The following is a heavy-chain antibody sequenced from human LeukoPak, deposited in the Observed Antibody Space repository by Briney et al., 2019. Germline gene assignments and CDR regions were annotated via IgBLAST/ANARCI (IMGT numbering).Heavy chain of an antibody. CDR2: ISGASR. CDR3: ARFSAGRYYGMDV. J-gene: IGHJ6*02. Sequence: GGSLRLSCAVSELTFNTYGMSWVRQAPGGGLEWVSAISGASRYYADSVKGRFTISRDNSKNTLYLQMNSLRAEDTAVYYCARFSAGRYYGMDVWGQGTTVTVSS. D-gene: IGHD3-3*01. V-gene: IGHV3-23*01. CDR1: ELTFNTYG.